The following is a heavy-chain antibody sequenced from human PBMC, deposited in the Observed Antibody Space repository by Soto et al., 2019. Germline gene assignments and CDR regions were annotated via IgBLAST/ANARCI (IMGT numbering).Heavy chain of an antibody. Sequence: QVQLVQSGAKVKKPGASVKVSCQTSGYNFSAYYFNWVRQAAGQGPEWMGWLNPRNGQTGYVQKFRGRVTMTRDTSIATVYLELSRLTYEDTAIYFCARETDTSMVDYWGQGTLVTVSS. V-gene: IGHV1-8*01. CDR3: ARETDTSMVDY. CDR1: GYNFSAYY. CDR2: LNPRNGQT. D-gene: IGHD5-18*01. J-gene: IGHJ4*02.